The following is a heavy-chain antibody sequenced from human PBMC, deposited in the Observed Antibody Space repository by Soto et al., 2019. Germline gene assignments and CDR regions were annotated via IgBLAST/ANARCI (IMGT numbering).Heavy chain of an antibody. CDR1: GFTFSSYS. CDR3: ATGRSDDWNDCYSYDN. CDR2: ISGFGGST. D-gene: IGHD1-1*01. J-gene: IGHJ4*02. V-gene: IGHV3-23*01. Sequence: EVHLLESGGALVQRGGSLRLSCAASGFTFSSYSMSWVRQAPGKGLEWVSGISGFGGSTNYADSVKGRFTISRDNSKNDLYLRINSVRAEDTAKYYCATGRSDDWNDCYSYDNWGQGTMFTVSS.